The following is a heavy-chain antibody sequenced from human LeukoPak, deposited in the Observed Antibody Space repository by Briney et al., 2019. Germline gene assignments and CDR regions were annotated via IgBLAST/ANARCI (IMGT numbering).Heavy chain of an antibody. V-gene: IGHV3-33*01. CDR1: GFTFSSYG. CDR3: ASSGIVGATEAFDI. CDR2: IWYDGSNK. J-gene: IGHJ3*02. Sequence: GGSLRLSCAASGFTFSSYGMHWVRQAPGKGLEWVAVIWYDGSNKYYADSVKGRFTISRDNSKNTLHLQMNSLRAEDTAVYYCASSGIVGATEAFDIWGQGTMVTVSS. D-gene: IGHD1-26*01.